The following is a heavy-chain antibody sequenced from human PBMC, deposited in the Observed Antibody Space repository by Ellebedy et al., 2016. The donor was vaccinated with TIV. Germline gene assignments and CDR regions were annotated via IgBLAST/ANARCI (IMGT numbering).Heavy chain of an antibody. D-gene: IGHD3-22*01. J-gene: IGHJ4*02. CDR2: ISGSGDGT. Sequence: GGSLRLXXAASGFTFSSYAMSWVRQAPGKELEWVSGISGSGDGTYYADSLKGRFTISRDNSKNTLYLQMDSLRVEDTAVYYCAKFGSSGDFDYWGQGTLVTVSS. CDR1: GFTFSSYA. V-gene: IGHV3-23*01. CDR3: AKFGSSGDFDY.